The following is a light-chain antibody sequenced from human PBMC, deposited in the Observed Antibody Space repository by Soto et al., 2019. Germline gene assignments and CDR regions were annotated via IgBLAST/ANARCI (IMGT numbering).Light chain of an antibody. CDR3: QNYNDYSRT. Sequence: DIQMAQSPSTLSASVGDRVTISCRASQPISGWLAWYQQKPGKAPNLLIFNASTLKSGVPSRFSGSGFGTEFTLTISSLQPDDSATYYCQNYNDYSRTFGQGTKVDIK. CDR1: QPISGW. J-gene: IGKJ1*01. V-gene: IGKV1-5*01. CDR2: NAS.